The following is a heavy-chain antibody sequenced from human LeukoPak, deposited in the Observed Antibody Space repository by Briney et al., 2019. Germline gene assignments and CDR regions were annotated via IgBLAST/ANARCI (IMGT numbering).Heavy chain of an antibody. V-gene: IGHV3-23*01. CDR1: GFTFSSYA. CDR2: ISSSGGTT. CDR3: AKDLRMITFGGVIVGYDY. J-gene: IGHJ4*02. D-gene: IGHD3-16*02. Sequence: PGGSLRLSCVASGFTFSSYAMGWVRQAAGKGLEWVSDISSSGGTTYYADSVKGRFTISRDNSKNTLYLQMNSLRAEDTAVYYCAKDLRMITFGGVIVGYDYWGQGTLVTVSS.